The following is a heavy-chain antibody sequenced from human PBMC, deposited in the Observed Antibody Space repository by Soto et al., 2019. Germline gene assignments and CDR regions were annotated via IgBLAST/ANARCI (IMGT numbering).Heavy chain of an antibody. J-gene: IGHJ5*02. CDR2: ISAYNGNT. D-gene: IGHD6-13*01. CDR3: AREWGVYSRSWYQTNWFDP. V-gene: IGHV1-18*01. CDR1: GYTFTSYG. Sequence: QVQLVQSGAEVKKPGASVKVSCKASGYTFTSYGISWVRQAPGQGLEWMGWISAYNGNTNYAQKLQGRVTMTTDTSTSTAYMELRSLRSDDTAVYYCAREWGVYSRSWYQTNWFDPWGQGTLVTVSS.